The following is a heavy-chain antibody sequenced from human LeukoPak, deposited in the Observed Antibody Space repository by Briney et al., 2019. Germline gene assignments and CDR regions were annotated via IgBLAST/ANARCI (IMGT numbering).Heavy chain of an antibody. Sequence: SSETLSLTCTVSGGSISSYYWGWIRQPPGKGLEWIGSIYYSGSTYYNPSLKRRVTISVDTSKNQFSLKLSSVTAADTAVYYCASAGYSSGGFDYWGQGTLVTVSS. V-gene: IGHV4-39*07. CDR3: ASAGYSSGGFDY. J-gene: IGHJ4*02. CDR1: GGSISSYY. D-gene: IGHD6-19*01. CDR2: IYYSGST.